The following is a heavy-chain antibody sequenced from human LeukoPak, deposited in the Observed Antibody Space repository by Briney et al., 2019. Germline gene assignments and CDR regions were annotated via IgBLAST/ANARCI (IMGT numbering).Heavy chain of an antibody. CDR1: GGTFSSYA. D-gene: IGHD2-15*01. V-gene: IGHV1-69*10. CDR3: ARDLTGYCSGGSCPFDY. CDR2: IIPILGIA. J-gene: IGHJ4*02. Sequence: ASVKVSCKASGGTFSSYAISWVRQAPGQGLEWMGGIIPILGIANYAQKFQGRVTITADKSTSTAYMELSSLRSEDTAVYYCARDLTGYCSGGSCPFDYWGQGTLVTVSS.